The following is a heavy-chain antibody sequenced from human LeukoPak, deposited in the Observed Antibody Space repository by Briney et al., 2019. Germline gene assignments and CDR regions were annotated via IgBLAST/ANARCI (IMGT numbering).Heavy chain of an antibody. CDR2: INTDGTVT. CDR3: ATKQWLAPPPDS. J-gene: IGHJ4*02. V-gene: IGHV3-74*01. CDR1: GFTFSKYW. D-gene: IGHD6-19*01. Sequence: GGSLRLSCAAPGFTFSKYWMLWVRQAPGKGLESVSRINTDGTVTTYADSVKGRFTVSRDNADNTMFLQMNSVRDEDTAVYYCATKQWLAPPPDSWGQGTPVTVSS.